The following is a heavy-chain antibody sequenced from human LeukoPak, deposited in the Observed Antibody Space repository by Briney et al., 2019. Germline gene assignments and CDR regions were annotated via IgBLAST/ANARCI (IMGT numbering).Heavy chain of an antibody. J-gene: IGHJ3*02. CDR3: ARYSGSLDAFDI. V-gene: IGHV3-33*01. D-gene: IGHD1-26*01. Sequence: PGRSLRLSCTASGFTFSSYGVHWVRQAPGKGLEWVAVIWYDGSNKYYADSVKGRFTISRDNSKNTLYLQMNSLRVEDTAVYYCARYSGSLDAFDIWGQGTMVTVSS. CDR2: IWYDGSNK. CDR1: GFTFSSYG.